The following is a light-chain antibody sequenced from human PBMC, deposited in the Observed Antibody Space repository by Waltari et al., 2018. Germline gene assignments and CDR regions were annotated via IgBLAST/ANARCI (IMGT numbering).Light chain of an antibody. CDR2: EVT. CDR3: SSYRSRNTPVL. J-gene: IGLJ3*02. Sequence: QSALTQPASVSGSPGQSITISCTGTSSDIGAYNYVPWYQQPPGKAPKLMVSEVTKRPSGVPGRFSGSKSGNTASLRISGLQAEDEADYYCSSYRSRNTPVLFGGGTTLTVV. CDR1: SSDIGAYNY. V-gene: IGLV2-14*01.